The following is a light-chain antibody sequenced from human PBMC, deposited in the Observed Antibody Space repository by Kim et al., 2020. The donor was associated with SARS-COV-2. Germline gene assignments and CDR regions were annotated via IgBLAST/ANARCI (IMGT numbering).Light chain of an antibody. J-gene: IGKJ2*01. Sequence: TSVGDAVTITCQASQDIRSYLNWYQQKPGKPPKVLIYDASKLKAGVPSRFSGSGSGTDFTFTINSLQPEDIATYYCQQYEDVPYTFGQGTKLEI. CDR1: QDIRSY. CDR3: QQYEDVPYT. CDR2: DAS. V-gene: IGKV1-33*01.